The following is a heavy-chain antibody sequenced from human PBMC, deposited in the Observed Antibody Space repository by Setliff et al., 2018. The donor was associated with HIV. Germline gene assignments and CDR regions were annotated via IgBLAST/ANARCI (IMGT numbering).Heavy chain of an antibody. V-gene: IGHV4-59*11. J-gene: IGHJ4*02. CDR1: GDSISSHY. Sequence: SETLSLTCAVSGDSISSHYWSWIRQPPGKGLEWIGYIYHSGGTKYNPSLESRVTISVDTSKKHFSLNLSSVTAADTAVYYCARGLATSSRSSLVYWGQGILVTVSS. D-gene: IGHD6-6*01. CDR2: IYHSGGT. CDR3: ARGLATSSRSSLVY.